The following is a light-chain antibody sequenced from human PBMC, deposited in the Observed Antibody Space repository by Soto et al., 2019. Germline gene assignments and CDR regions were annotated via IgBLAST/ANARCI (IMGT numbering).Light chain of an antibody. J-gene: IGKJ1*01. CDR2: KAS. V-gene: IGKV1-5*03. CDR1: QSISTW. Sequence: MHITQSPSTLSASVRDRFTITGRASQSISTWLAWYQQEPGKAPKLLIHKASSLQSGVPSRFSGSGSGTDFTLTISSLQPDDFATYYCQHYNSYSEAFGQGTKVDIK. CDR3: QHYNSYSEA.